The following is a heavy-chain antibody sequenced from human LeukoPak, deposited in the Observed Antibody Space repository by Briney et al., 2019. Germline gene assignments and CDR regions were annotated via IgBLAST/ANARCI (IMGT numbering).Heavy chain of an antibody. CDR2: IYPGDSDT. Sequence: GESLKISCKTSGYTLSTYWIGWVRQMPGKGLEWMGIIYPGDSDTRYSPSFQGQVTISADKSISTAYLQWSSLKASDTAMYYCARVIGGYNCGHFDYWGQGTLVTVSS. CDR1: GYTLSTYW. V-gene: IGHV5-51*01. D-gene: IGHD5-18*01. J-gene: IGHJ4*02. CDR3: ARVIGGYNCGHFDY.